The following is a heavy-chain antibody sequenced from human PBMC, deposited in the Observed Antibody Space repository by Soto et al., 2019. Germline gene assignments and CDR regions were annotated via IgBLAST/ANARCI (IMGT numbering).Heavy chain of an antibody. CDR1: GYTFNNYA. J-gene: IGHJ4*02. D-gene: IGHD1-7*01. Sequence: VGSLRLSCAASGYTFNNYAMSWVRQAPGKGLEWISAISGSGGSTYYADSVKGRFTISRDNSKNTLYLQMNSLRAEDTALYYCAKDGFTGTTPYFFDYWGQGTPVTVSS. V-gene: IGHV3-23*01. CDR3: AKDGFTGTTPYFFDY. CDR2: ISGSGGST.